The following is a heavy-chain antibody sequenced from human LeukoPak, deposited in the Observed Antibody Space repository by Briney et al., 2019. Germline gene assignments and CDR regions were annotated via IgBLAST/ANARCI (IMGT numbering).Heavy chain of an antibody. D-gene: IGHD1-1*01. CDR2: ISSSDSPI. J-gene: IGHJ5*02. V-gene: IGHV3-48*04. CDR3: ARELNGAFDP. CDR1: GFTLSNHA. Sequence: QPGGSLRLSCAASGFTLSNHAMIWVRQAPGKGLEWVSYISSSDSPIYYADSVKGRFTISRDNAKNSLYLQMISLRAEDTAVYYCARELNGAFDPWGQGTLVTVSS.